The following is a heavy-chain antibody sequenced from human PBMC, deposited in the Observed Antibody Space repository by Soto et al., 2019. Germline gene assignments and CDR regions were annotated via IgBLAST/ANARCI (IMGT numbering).Heavy chain of an antibody. D-gene: IGHD1-1*01. Sequence: EVQLVESGGGLVQPGESLRLSCVASGFPFTTVWMNWVRQAPGKGPEWLGRVKTQAEGATTDYAPPAKGRFTIFRDDSMTAVYLQITSLRIEDTPLYYCPSRIRTTNDNWGQGTLVTVSS. CDR2: VKTQAEGATT. CDR3: PSRIRTTNDN. J-gene: IGHJ4*02. V-gene: IGHV3-15*07. CDR1: GFPFTTVW.